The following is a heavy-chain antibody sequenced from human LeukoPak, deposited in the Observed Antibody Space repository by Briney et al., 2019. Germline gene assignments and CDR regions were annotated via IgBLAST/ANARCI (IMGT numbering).Heavy chain of an antibody. V-gene: IGHV1-69*13. CDR2: IIPIFGTA. J-gene: IGHJ4*02. CDR1: GGTFSSYA. D-gene: IGHD3-9*01. Sequence: ASVKVSCKASGGTFSSYAITWVRQAPGQGLEWMGGIIPIFGTANYAQKFQGRVTITADESTSTAYMELSSLRSEDTAVYYCARDHSGGYFGSSDWGQGTLVTVSS. CDR3: ARDHSGGYFGSSD.